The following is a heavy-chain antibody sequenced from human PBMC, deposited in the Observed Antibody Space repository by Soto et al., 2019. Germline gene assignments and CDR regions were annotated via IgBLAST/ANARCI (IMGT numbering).Heavy chain of an antibody. J-gene: IGHJ4*02. CDR1: AQYSNSNSG. CDR2: IYHSGSA. CDR3: VRSVILSGGYYKGLIRLHYFDT. D-gene: IGHD3-3*01. Sequence: SQTLSLTCLVAAQYSNSNSGWCCIRQYKGKDLEGSGEIYHSGSALYTPSLKNRVTLPLDESKNEFSLNMDSVTAADTAIYYCVRSVILSGGYYKGLIRLHYFDTWGPGTPVTVSS. V-gene: IGHV4-4*02.